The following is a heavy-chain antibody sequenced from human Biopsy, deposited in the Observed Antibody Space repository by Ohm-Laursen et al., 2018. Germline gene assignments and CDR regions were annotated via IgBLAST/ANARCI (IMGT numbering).Heavy chain of an antibody. D-gene: IGHD4-17*01. J-gene: IGHJ6*02. CDR3: ARKIYGDYEVPYSYGMDV. CDR1: GITVSGNY. Sequence: SLRLSCAASGITVSGNYMTWVRQAPGRGLEWVSYISGSGTLIYYRDPVKGRFTISRDSAKNSLYLQMDSLRAEDTAVYYCARKIYGDYEVPYSYGMDVWGLGTTVTVSS. V-gene: IGHV3-11*01. CDR2: ISGSGTLI.